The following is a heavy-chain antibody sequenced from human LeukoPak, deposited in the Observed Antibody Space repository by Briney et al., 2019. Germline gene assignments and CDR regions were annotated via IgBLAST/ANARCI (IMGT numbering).Heavy chain of an antibody. D-gene: IGHD6-19*01. Sequence: GGSLRLSCAASGFTFSSYWMHWVRQAPGKGLVWVSRINSDGSSISYADSVKGRFTISRDNAKNTLYLQMNSPRAEDTAVYYCARYRGSSGWSYDAFDIWGQGTMVTVSS. V-gene: IGHV3-74*01. CDR3: ARYRGSSGWSYDAFDI. J-gene: IGHJ3*02. CDR1: GFTFSSYW. CDR2: INSDGSSI.